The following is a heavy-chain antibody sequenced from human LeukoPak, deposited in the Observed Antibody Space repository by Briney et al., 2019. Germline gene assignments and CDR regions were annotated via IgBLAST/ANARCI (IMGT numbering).Heavy chain of an antibody. CDR3: ARMRRITIFGVVIMGNAFDI. CDR2: INHSGST. J-gene: IGHJ3*02. CDR1: GGSFSGYY. D-gene: IGHD3-3*01. V-gene: IGHV4-34*01. Sequence: SETLSLTCAVYGGSFSGYYWSWIRQPPGKGLEWIGEINHSGSTNYNPSLKSRVTISVDTSKNQFSLKLSSVTAADTAVYYCARMRRITIFGVVIMGNAFDIWGQGTMVTVSS.